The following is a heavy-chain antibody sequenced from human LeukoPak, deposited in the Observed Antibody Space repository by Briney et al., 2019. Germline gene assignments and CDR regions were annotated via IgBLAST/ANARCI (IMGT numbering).Heavy chain of an antibody. J-gene: IGHJ5*02. CDR2: IYYSGST. CDR3: ARPSGSSWYAYYFDP. Sequence: SETLSLTCTVSDGSISSGTYYWAWIRQPPEKGLEWIGSIYYSGSTYYNPSLKSRVTMSVDTPKNQFSLKLSSVTAADTAVYYCARPSGSSWYAYYFDPWGRGSLVTVSS. CDR1: DGSISSGTYY. D-gene: IGHD6-13*01. V-gene: IGHV4-39*07.